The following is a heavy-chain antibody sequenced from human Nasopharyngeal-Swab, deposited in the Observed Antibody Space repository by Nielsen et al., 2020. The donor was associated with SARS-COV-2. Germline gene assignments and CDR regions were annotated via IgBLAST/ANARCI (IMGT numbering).Heavy chain of an antibody. CDR2: ISGSGGST. D-gene: IGHD1-26*01. CDR1: GFTFSSYA. J-gene: IGHJ4*02. V-gene: IGHV3-23*01. CDR3: ARQDRVGAYSFDY. Sequence: GESLKISCTASGFTFSSYAMSWVRQAPGKGLEWVSAISGSGGSTYYADSVKGRFTISRDNSKNTLYLQMNSLRAEDTAVYYCARQDRVGAYSFDYWGQGTLVTVS.